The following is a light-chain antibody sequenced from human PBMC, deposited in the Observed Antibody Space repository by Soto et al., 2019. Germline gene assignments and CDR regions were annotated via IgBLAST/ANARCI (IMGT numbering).Light chain of an antibody. V-gene: IGKV1-39*01. CDR1: ENIANY. Sequence: DVHLTQSPSSLHASVGDRITITCRATENIANYLNWYQLTPGKAPKLLIHAASTLYSGVPSRFSGGGSGTEFTLTITGLQPQDFATYSCQQSYIVPLTFGQGTKVEV. CDR3: QQSYIVPLT. J-gene: IGKJ1*01. CDR2: AAS.